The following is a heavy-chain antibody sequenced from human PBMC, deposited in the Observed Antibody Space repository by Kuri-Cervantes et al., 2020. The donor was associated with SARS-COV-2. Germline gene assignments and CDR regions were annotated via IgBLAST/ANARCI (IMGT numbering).Heavy chain of an antibody. Sequence: ASVKVSCKASGYTFTGYYMHWVRQAPGQGLEWMGWINPNSGGTNYAQKFQGRVTMTRDTSISTAYMELSRLRSDDTAVYYCARDVWGDCSSTSCYPEVAFDIWGQGTMVTVSS. D-gene: IGHD2-2*01. CDR2: INPNSGGT. CDR1: GYTFTGYY. V-gene: IGHV1-2*02. J-gene: IGHJ3*02. CDR3: ARDVWGDCSSTSCYPEVAFDI.